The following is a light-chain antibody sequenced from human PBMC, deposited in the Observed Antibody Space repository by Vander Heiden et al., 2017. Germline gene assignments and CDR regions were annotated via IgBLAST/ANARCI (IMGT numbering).Light chain of an antibody. CDR3: CSYAGNYTYV. CDR1: SSNVGRYDF. CDR2: DVT. Sequence: QSALTQPRPVSGSPGQSVTISCTGTSSNVGRYDFVSWYQQHPGKAPKVIIYDVTRRPSGVPHRFSGSKSGNTASLTISGLQAEDEADYCCCSYAGNYTYVFGPGTTVTVL. J-gene: IGLJ1*01. V-gene: IGLV2-11*01.